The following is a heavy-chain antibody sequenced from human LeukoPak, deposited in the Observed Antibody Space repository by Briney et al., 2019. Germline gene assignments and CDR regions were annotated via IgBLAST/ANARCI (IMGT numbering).Heavy chain of an antibody. CDR1: GYSFTSYW. D-gene: IGHD2-15*01. CDR3: ATLEGYCSGGSCFGPDY. V-gene: IGHV5-51*01. Sequence: GESLKISCKGSGYSFTSYWIGWVRQMPGKGLEWMGMIYPGDSDTRYSPSFQGQVTISADKSISTAYLQWSSLKASDTAMYYCATLEGYCSGGSCFGPDYWGQGTLVTVSS. CDR2: IYPGDSDT. J-gene: IGHJ4*02.